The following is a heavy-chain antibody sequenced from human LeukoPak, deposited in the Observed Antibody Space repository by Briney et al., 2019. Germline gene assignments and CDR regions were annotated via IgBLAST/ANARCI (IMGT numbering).Heavy chain of an antibody. CDR1: GLTLSSYG. Sequence: GGSLRLSGAASGLTLSSYGMHWVRQAPGKGLDRVAVISYDGSNKYYADSVKGRFTISRDNSKNTLYLQMNSLRAEDTAVYYCAKGHFDWLLLLFDYWGQGTLVTVSS. D-gene: IGHD3-9*01. CDR2: ISYDGSNK. CDR3: AKGHFDWLLLLFDY. J-gene: IGHJ4*02. V-gene: IGHV3-30*18.